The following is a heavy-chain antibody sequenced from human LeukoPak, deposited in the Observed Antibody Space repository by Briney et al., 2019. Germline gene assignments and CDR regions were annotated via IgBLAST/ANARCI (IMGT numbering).Heavy chain of an antibody. J-gene: IGHJ5*02. CDR3: ARGGYYGLGNDFRFDP. CDR2: IYYSGST. V-gene: IGHV4-39*07. D-gene: IGHD3-10*01. Sequence: KPSETLSLTCTVSGGSISSSSYYWGWIRQPPGKGLEWFGSIYYSGSTYYNPSLKSRVTISVDTSKNQFSLKLSSVTAADTAVYYCARGGYYGLGNDFRFDPWGQGTLVTVSS. CDR1: GGSISSSSYY.